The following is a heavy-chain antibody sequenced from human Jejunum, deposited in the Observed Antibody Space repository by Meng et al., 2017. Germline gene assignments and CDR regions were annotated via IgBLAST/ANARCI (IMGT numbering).Heavy chain of an antibody. CDR1: GYTVTSYA. Sequence: QVQLVQSGAEGQRPGASVKVSCKASGYTVTSYALHWVRQAPGKGLEFVSAIYQNGVDTYHGESAKGRFTISRDNSKNTVYLQMNSLRAEDTAVYYCAKQVGDQSVFEYWGQGTLVTVSS. V-gene: IGHV3-NL1*01. CDR3: AKQVGDQSVFEY. J-gene: IGHJ4*02. CDR2: IYQNGVDT.